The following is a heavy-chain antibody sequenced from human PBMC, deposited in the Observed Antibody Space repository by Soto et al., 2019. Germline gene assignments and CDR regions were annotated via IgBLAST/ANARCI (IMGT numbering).Heavy chain of an antibody. CDR1: GGSISSSSYY. J-gene: IGHJ4*02. D-gene: IGHD5-12*01. CDR2: IYYSGST. Sequence: PSETLSLTCTVSGGSISSSSYYWGWIRQPPGKGLEWIGSIYYSGSTYYNPSLKSRVTISVDTSKNQFSMKLNSVTAADTAVYYCARVVRDGYNPPYYFDYWGQGTLVTVSS. V-gene: IGHV4-39*07. CDR3: ARVVRDGYNPPYYFDY.